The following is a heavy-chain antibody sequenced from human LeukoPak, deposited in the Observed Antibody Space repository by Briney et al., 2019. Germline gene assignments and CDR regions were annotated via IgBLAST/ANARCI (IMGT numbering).Heavy chain of an antibody. CDR3: VSRTSSGWYDF. CDR1: GFTFTSYA. CDR2: ISGSGVST. D-gene: IGHD6-19*01. V-gene: IGHV3-23*01. J-gene: IGHJ5*01. Sequence: GGSLRLSCAASGFTFTSYAMGWVRQAPGKGLEWVSGISGSGVSTYYAESVKGRFTISRDNSKNTLYLQMSSLRGDDTAIYYCVSRTSSGWYDFWGQGTLVIVSS.